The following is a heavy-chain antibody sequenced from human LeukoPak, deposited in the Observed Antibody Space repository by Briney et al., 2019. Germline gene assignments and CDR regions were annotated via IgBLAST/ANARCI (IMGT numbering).Heavy chain of an antibody. CDR2: IYYSGST. CDR1: GFTVSSNY. CDR3: ARDRSYGYKWFDP. Sequence: GSLRLSCAASGFTVSSNYMSWIRQPPGKGLEWIGYIYYSGSTNYNPSLKSRVTISVDTSKNQFSLKLSSVTAADTAVYYCARDRSYGYKWFDPWGQGTLVTVSS. J-gene: IGHJ5*02. V-gene: IGHV4-59*02. D-gene: IGHD5-18*01.